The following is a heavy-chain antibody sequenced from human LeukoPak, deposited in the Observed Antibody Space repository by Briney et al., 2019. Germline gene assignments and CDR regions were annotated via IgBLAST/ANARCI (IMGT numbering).Heavy chain of an antibody. V-gene: IGHV4-4*07. Sequence: SETLSLTCTVSGGSISSYYWSWMRQPAGKGREWIGRIYTRGRTNYNPSLKSRVTMSVDTSKNQFSLKLSSVAAADTAVYYCARVYYDILTGYNDAFDIWGQGTMVTVSS. CDR2: IYTRGRT. CDR1: GGSISSYY. CDR3: ARVYYDILTGYNDAFDI. D-gene: IGHD3-9*01. J-gene: IGHJ3*02.